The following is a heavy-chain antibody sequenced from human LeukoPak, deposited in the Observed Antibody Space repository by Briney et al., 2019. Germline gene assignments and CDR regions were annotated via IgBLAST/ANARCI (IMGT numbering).Heavy chain of an antibody. V-gene: IGHV4-39*01. J-gene: IGHJ4*02. Sequence: PSETLSLTCTVSGGSISSNSYYWGWTRQPPGKGLEWIGSSYYSGSTYNNPSLKSRVTISVDTSKNQFSLKLSSVTAADTAVYYCARSHYGSGSYYIDYWGQGTLVTVSS. CDR3: ARSHYGSGSYYIDY. CDR2: SYYSGST. D-gene: IGHD3-10*01. CDR1: GGSISSNSYY.